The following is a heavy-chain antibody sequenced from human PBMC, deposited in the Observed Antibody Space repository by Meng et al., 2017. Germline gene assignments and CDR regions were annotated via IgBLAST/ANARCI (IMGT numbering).Heavy chain of an antibody. D-gene: IGHD1-26*01. V-gene: IGHV5-51*01. CDR2: IYPGDSDT. Sequence: GESLKISCAASGFTFSNAWMSWVRQAPGKGLEWMGIIYPGDSDTRYSPSFQGQVTISADKSISTAYLQWSSLKASDTAMYYCARLVGATSAFDIWGQGTMVTVSS. CDR3: ARLVGATSAFDI. J-gene: IGHJ3*02. CDR1: GFTFSNAW.